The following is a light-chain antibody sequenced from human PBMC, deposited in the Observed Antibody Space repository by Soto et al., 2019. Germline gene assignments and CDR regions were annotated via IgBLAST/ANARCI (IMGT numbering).Light chain of an antibody. V-gene: IGKV1-12*01. CDR1: HAISMW. Sequence: DIQMTQSPSSVSASVGDRVTITCRASHAISMWLAWYQQRAGKAPKLLIYAASILQSGVQSRFRDSGSRTDFTITMRGLKPEEFPTYYCQQANSFLHWRFGQGTKMEIK. J-gene: IGKJ1*01. CDR3: QQANSFLHWR. CDR2: AAS.